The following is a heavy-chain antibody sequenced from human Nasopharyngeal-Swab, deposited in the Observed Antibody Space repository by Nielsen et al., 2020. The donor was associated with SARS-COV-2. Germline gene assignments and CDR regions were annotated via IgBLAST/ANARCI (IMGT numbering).Heavy chain of an antibody. CDR2: ISWDGGST. Sequence: GESLKISCAASGFTFDDYTMHWVRQAPGKGLEWVSLISWDGGSTYYADSVKGRFTISRDNSKNSLYLQMNSLRAEDTAVYYCARDRGGYDYPFDYWGQGTLVTVSS. D-gene: IGHD5-12*01. V-gene: IGHV3-43*01. CDR3: ARDRGGYDYPFDY. J-gene: IGHJ4*02. CDR1: GFTFDDYT.